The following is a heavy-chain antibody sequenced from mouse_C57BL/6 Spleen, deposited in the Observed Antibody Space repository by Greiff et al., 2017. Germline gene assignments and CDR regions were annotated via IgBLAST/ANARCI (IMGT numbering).Heavy chain of an antibody. J-gene: IGHJ3*01. V-gene: IGHV1-7*01. D-gene: IGHD2-4*01. CDR3: AREYYDDWFAY. CDR1: GYTFTSYW. CDR2: INPSSGNT. Sequence: VMLVESGAELAKPGASVKLSCKASGYTFTSYWMHWVKQRPGQGLEWIGYINPSSGNTTYNQKFKDKATLTADKSSSTAYMQLSSPTYEDSAVYYCAREYYDDWFAYWGQVTLVTVSA.